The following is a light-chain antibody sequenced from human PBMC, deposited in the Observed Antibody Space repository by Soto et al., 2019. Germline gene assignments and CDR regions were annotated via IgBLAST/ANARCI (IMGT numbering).Light chain of an antibody. V-gene: IGKV1-5*03. Sequence: DIQMTQSPSTLSASVGDRVTITCRASQSISTWLAWYQQKPGKAPKLLIYEASGLESGVPSRFSGSGSGTEFTLTISRLQPDDFATYYCQQYNSFTWTFGQRTKVEIK. CDR1: QSISTW. CDR2: EAS. CDR3: QQYNSFTWT. J-gene: IGKJ1*01.